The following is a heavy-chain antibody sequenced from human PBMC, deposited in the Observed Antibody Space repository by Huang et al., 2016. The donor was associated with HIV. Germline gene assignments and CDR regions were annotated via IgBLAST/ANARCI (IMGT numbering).Heavy chain of an antibody. CDR3: ARRRTHFTFDY. V-gene: IGHV4-39*01. CDR2: IFYTGSA. J-gene: IGHJ4*02. CDR1: DGSLNSGKYY. Sequence: KPSVTLSLTCNVSDGSLNSGKYYWGWIRQSPGKGLEWIGSIFYTGSAHYNPSLESRVTIFVDSSKSQLSVRLRSVTAADTAVYYCARRRTHFTFDYWGQGTLVTVSS.